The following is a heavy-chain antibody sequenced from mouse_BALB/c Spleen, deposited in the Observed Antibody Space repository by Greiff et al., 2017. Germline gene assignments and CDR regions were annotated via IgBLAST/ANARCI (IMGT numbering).Heavy chain of an antibody. V-gene: IGHV6-6*02. CDR3: TRHDYDYDDYYAMDY. CDR2: IRFKSNNYAT. J-gene: IGHJ4*01. D-gene: IGHD2-4*01. CDR1: GFTFSNYW. Sequence: EVKLVESGGGLVQPGGSMKLSCVASGFTFSNYWMNWVRQSPEKGLEWVAEIRFKSNNYATHYAESVKGRFTISIDYSKSSVYLQMNNLIAEDTGIYYCTRHDYDYDDYYAMDYWGQGTSVTVSS.